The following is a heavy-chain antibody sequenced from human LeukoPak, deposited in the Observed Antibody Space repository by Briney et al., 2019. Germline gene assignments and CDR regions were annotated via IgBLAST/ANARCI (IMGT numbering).Heavy chain of an antibody. CDR1: GYTFTGYY. J-gene: IGHJ3*02. CDR2: INPNSGGT. D-gene: IGHD3-10*02. CDR3: ASFRGTTFGAFDI. Sequence: ASVKVFCKASGYTFTGYYMHWVRQAPGQGLEWMGWINPNSGGTNYAQKFQGRVTMTRDTSISTAYMELSSLRSEDTAVYYCASFRGTTFGAFDIWGQGTMVTVSS. V-gene: IGHV1-2*02.